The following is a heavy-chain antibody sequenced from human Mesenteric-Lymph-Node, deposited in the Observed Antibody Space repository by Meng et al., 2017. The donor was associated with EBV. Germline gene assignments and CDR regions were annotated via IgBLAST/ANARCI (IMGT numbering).Heavy chain of an antibody. V-gene: IGHV3-21*01. D-gene: IGHD5-24*01. CDR3: ARSVRDGYNYWYLDL. J-gene: IGHJ2*01. CDR1: GFTFSRYS. Sequence: EVQLVESGGXLVKPGGXLRRSCAVFGFTFSRYSMTWVRQAPGKGLEWVSTITVGTTTYTYYADSVKGRFTISRDNAKNSLFLQMNSLRAEDTAVYHCARSVRDGYNYWYLDLWGSGTLVTVSS. CDR2: ITVGTTTYT.